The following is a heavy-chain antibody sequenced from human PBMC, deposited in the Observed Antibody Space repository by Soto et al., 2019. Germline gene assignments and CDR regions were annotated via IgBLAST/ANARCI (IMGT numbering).Heavy chain of an antibody. D-gene: IGHD6-6*01. CDR3: AKDQFHHRPIGALDY. V-gene: IGHV3-30*18. Sequence: QVQLVESGGGVVQPGRSLRLSCAASGFTFSSYGMHWVRQAPGKGLEWVAVISYDGSNKYYADSVKGRFTISRDNSKNTLYLQMNSLRAEDTAVYYCAKDQFHHRPIGALDYWGQGTLVTVSS. CDR1: GFTFSSYG. CDR2: ISYDGSNK. J-gene: IGHJ4*02.